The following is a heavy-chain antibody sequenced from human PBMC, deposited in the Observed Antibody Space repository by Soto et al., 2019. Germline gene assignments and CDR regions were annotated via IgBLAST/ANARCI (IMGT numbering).Heavy chain of an antibody. CDR3: AKDRVSSRPYY. Sequence: LRLSCAASGFTFDYFAMSWVRQAPGKGLEWVSGIGGSDDDTHYADSVKGRFTIPRDNSKNTLFLQLDSLRVEDTAVYYCAKDRVSSRPYYWGQGTLVTVSS. CDR1: GFTFDYFA. D-gene: IGHD6-13*01. CDR2: IGGSDDDT. V-gene: IGHV3-23*01. J-gene: IGHJ4*02.